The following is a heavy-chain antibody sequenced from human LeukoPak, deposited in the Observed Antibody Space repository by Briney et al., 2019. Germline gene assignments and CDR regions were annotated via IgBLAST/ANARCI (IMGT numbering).Heavy chain of an antibody. CDR3: AASRQGQWTIDY. Sequence: SVKVSCKASGGTFSSYAISWVRQAPGQGLEWMGRIIPILGIANYAQKFQGRVTITADKSTSTAYMELSSLRSEDTAVYYCAASRQGQWTIDYWGQGTLVTVSS. CDR1: GGTFSSYA. CDR2: IIPILGIA. D-gene: IGHD3/OR15-3a*01. V-gene: IGHV1-69*04. J-gene: IGHJ4*02.